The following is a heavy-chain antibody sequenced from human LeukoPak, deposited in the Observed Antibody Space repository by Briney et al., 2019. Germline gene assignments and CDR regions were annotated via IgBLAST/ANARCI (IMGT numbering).Heavy chain of an antibody. J-gene: IGHJ6*02. V-gene: IGHV1-18*01. CDR1: GYTFSSYD. CDR2: ISTYNGNT. CDR3: ARGGSSSPWGMDV. Sequence: GSSVKVSCKASGYTFSSYDISWVRQGPGQGLEWMGWISTYNGNTYYAQKLQGRVTMTTDTSTSTVYMELRSLRSDDTAVYYCARGGSSSPWGMDVWGQGTTVTVPS. D-gene: IGHD6-6*01.